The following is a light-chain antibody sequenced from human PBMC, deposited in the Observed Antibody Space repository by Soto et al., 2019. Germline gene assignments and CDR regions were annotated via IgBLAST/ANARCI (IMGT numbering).Light chain of an antibody. CDR1: ESVSNF. J-gene: IGKJ1*01. V-gene: IGKV3D-15*01. CDR2: DAS. CDR3: QHYNSYWT. Sequence: DIEMTKSPATLSVSPGDSDNISCRASESVSNFLVWYQQKPGHAPRLFIYDASKRATGIPDSFSGSASGTEFTPTISSLQPDDFATYYCQHYNSYWTFGQGTKGDIK.